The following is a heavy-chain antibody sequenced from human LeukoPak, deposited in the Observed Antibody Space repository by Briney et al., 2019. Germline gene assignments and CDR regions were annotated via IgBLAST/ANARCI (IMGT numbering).Heavy chain of an antibody. J-gene: IGHJ4*02. D-gene: IGHD4-17*01. CDR3: TTDYGDYGGGFDY. CDR1: GFTFSNAW. V-gene: IGHV3-15*01. CDR2: IKSKTDGGTT. Sequence: PGETLTLPRAASGFTFSNAWMSWARQAPRKGQEWVGHIKSKTDGGTTDYAAPVKGRFTISRDDPKDTLYLQMNRLKTEDTAVYYCTTDYGDYGGGFDYWGQGTLVTVSS.